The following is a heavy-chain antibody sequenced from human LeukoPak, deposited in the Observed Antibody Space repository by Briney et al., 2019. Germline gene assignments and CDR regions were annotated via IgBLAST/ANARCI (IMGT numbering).Heavy chain of an antibody. V-gene: IGHV4-30-2*03. CDR1: GGSISSGGYS. CDR3: ARGGYYDSSGYPAPGFDY. Sequence: SQTLSLTCAVSGGSISSGGYSWSWIRQPPGKGLEWIGSIYYSGSTYYNPSLKSRVTISVDTSKNQFSLKLSSVTAADTAVYYCARGGYYDSSGYPAPGFDYWGQGTLVTVSS. CDR2: IYYSGST. D-gene: IGHD3-22*01. J-gene: IGHJ4*02.